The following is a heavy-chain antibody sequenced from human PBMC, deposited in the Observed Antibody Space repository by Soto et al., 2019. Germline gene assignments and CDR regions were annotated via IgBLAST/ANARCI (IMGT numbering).Heavy chain of an antibody. D-gene: IGHD6-6*01. CDR3: ARDSSSASHDY. CDR1: GFTFSSYS. CDR2: ISSSSSYI. V-gene: IGHV3-21*01. Sequence: GGSLRLSCAASGFTFSSYSMNWVRQAPGKGLEWVSSISSSSSYIYYADPVKGRFTISRDNAKNSLYLQMNSLRAEDTAVYYCARDSSSASHDYWGQGTLVTVSS. J-gene: IGHJ4*02.